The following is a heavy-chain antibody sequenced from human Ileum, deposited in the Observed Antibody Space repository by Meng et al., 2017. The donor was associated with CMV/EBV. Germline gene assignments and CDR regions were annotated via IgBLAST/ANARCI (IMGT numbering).Heavy chain of an antibody. CDR3: ARENWYFEN. J-gene: IGHJ4*02. V-gene: IGHV1-2*02. D-gene: IGHD1-1*01. CDR1: GYTFTDYH. Sequence: ASVKVSCKTSGYTFTDYHLHWVRQAPGLGLEWVGLIYPKNGDTDYGHRFQGRVTMTSDTSINTVYMELSRLTSDDTVVYYCARENWYFENWGQGTLVTVSS. CDR2: IYPKNGDT.